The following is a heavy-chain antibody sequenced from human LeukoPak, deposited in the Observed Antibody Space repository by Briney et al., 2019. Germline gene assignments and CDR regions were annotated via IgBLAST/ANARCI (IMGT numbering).Heavy chain of an antibody. CDR1: GFTFRSYE. D-gene: IGHD5-12*01. CDR3: ARGDGVATRYYYGLDV. Sequence: GGSLRLSCEASGFTFRSYEMNWVRQAPGKGLEWVSYSSGDGRTMYYADSVKGRFTISRDSGTNSLYLQMNSLRAEDTAVYYFARGDGVATRYYYGLDVWGQGTTVTVSS. J-gene: IGHJ6*02. V-gene: IGHV3-48*03. CDR2: SSGDGRTM.